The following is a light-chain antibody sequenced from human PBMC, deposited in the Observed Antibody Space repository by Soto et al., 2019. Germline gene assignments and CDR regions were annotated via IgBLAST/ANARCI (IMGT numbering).Light chain of an antibody. CDR1: SSDIGAYNY. CDR3: SSYTTINTVTL. V-gene: IGLV2-14*01. CDR2: DVS. J-gene: IGLJ3*02. Sequence: QSVLTQPASVSGSPGQSITISCTGTSSDIGAYNYVSWYQQYPGKAPKLILYDVSYRPSGISSRFSGSKSANTASLTVSGLQAEDEADYYCSSYTTINTVTLFGGWTKVTVL.